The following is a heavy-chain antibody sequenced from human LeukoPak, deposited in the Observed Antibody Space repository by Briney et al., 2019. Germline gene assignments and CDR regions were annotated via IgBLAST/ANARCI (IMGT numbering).Heavy chain of an antibody. D-gene: IGHD6-6*01. CDR3: ATMAARPGYLDY. Sequence: SVKVSCKASGGTFSNFAISWVRQAPGQGLEWMGGIIPIFGTPNYAQKFQDRVTIIADESTSTAYMELSSLRSEDTAVYYCATMAARPGYLDYWGQGTLVTVSS. J-gene: IGHJ4*02. CDR2: IIPIFGTP. V-gene: IGHV1-69*13. CDR1: GGTFSNFA.